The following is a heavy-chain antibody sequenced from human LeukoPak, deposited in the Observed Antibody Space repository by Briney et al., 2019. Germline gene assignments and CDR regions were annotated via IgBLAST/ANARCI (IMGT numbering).Heavy chain of an antibody. D-gene: IGHD6-6*01. Sequence: GGSLRLPCAASGFTFSSYDMHWVRPATGKGLEWVSSIGTAGDTYYPGSVKGRFTISRENAKNSMYLQMNSLRAGDTAVYYCARGRYSSSSGRYFDLWGRGTLVTVSS. CDR1: GFTFSSYD. CDR2: IGTAGDT. J-gene: IGHJ2*01. V-gene: IGHV3-13*01. CDR3: ARGRYSSSSGRYFDL.